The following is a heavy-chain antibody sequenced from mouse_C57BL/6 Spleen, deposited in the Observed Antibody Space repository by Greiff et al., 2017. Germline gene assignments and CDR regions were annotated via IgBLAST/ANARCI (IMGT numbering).Heavy chain of an antibody. CDR2: INPNNGGT. Sequence: EVQLQQSGPELVKPGASVKISCKASGYTFTDYYMNWVKQSHGKSLEWIGDINPNNGGTSYNQKFKGKATLTVDKSSSTAYMELRSLTSEDSAVYYCASNYKFAYWGQGTLVTVSA. V-gene: IGHV1-26*01. D-gene: IGHD2-12*01. CDR3: ASNYKFAY. J-gene: IGHJ3*01. CDR1: GYTFTDYY.